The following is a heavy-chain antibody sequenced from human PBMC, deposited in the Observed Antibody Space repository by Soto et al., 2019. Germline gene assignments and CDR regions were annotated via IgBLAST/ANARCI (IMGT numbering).Heavy chain of an antibody. CDR1: GGTVSSYA. CDR2: FIPIFVSA. J-gene: IGHJ4*02. Sequence: QLHLVQSGAEVKKAGSSVKVSCKASGGTVSSYAITWVRQAPGKGLEWMGVFIPIFVSAHYAPKFQGRITITADESTSTAYIELSGLTSEDTAIYSCARDVSSDTTGFRGYDLWGQGTQVTVSS. CDR3: ARDVSSDTTGFRGYDL. V-gene: IGHV1-69*01. D-gene: IGHD3-10*01.